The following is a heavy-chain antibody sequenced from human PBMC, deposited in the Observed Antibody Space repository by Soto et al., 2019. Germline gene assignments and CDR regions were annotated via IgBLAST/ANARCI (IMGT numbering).Heavy chain of an antibody. D-gene: IGHD6-13*01. V-gene: IGHV3-43*01. CDR3: AKDIQPTPLLIAAAGTVAFDI. CDR2: ISWDGGST. CDR1: GFTFDDYT. Sequence: GGSMRLSCAASGFTFDDYTMHWVRQAPGKGLEWVSLISWDGGSTYYADSVKGRFTISRDNSKNSLYLQMNSLRTEDTALYYCAKDIQPTPLLIAAAGTVAFDIWGQGTMVTVSS. J-gene: IGHJ3*02.